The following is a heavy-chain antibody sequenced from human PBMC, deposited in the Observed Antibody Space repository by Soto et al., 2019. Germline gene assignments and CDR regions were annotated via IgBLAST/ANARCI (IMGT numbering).Heavy chain of an antibody. V-gene: IGHV4-39*01. CDR1: GGSIGSSSYY. Sequence: SETLSLTCTVSGGSIGSSSYYWGWIRQPPGKGLEWIGSIYYSGSTYYNPSLKSRVTISVDTSKNQFSLKLSSVTAADTAVYYCVSCSGSSLDHMDVWGKGTTVPVSS. J-gene: IGHJ6*03. D-gene: IGHD6-25*01. CDR3: VSCSGSSLDHMDV. CDR2: IYYSGST.